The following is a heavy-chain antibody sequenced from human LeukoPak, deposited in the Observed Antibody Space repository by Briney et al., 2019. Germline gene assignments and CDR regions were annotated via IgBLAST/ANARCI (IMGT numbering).Heavy chain of an antibody. CDR1: GGSISSGDYY. J-gene: IGHJ5*02. V-gene: IGHV4-30-4*01. D-gene: IGHD2-21*02. CDR2: IYYSGST. Sequence: SETLSLTCTVSGGSISSGDYYWSWIRQPPGKGLEWIGYIYYSGSTYYNPSLKSRVTISVDTSKNQFSLKLSSVTAADTAVYYCARDRVPTVLVTRFGLGFDPWGQGTLVTVTS. CDR3: ARDRVPTVLVTRFGLGFDP.